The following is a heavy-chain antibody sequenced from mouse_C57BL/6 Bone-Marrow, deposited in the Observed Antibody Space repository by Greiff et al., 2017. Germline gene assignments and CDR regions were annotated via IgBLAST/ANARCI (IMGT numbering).Heavy chain of an antibody. J-gene: IGHJ2*01. V-gene: IGHV1-81*01. Sequence: QLQQSGAELARPGASVKLSCKASGYTFTSYGISWVKQRTGQGLEWIGEIYPRSGNTYYNEKFKGKATLTADKSSSTAYMELRSLTSEDSAVYFCARRYYYGSSPLGDYWGQGTTLTVSS. CDR2: IYPRSGNT. CDR3: ARRYYYGSSPLGDY. D-gene: IGHD1-1*01. CDR1: GYTFTSYG.